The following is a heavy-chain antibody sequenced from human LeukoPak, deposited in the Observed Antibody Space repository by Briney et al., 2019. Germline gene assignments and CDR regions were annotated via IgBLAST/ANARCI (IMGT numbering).Heavy chain of an antibody. J-gene: IGHJ6*03. CDR2: INHSGST. CDR1: SGSFTDYY. V-gene: IGHV4-34*01. D-gene: IGHD3-10*01. Sequence: SETLSLTCAVYSGSFTDYYWIWIRQPPGKGLEWIGEINHSGSTNYNPSLGGRVTILVDTSKHQFSLRLSSVTAADTAVYYCARGRKVVGEFWRPYYYHYMDVWGKGTTVTVSS. CDR3: ARGRKVVGEFWRPYYYHYMDV.